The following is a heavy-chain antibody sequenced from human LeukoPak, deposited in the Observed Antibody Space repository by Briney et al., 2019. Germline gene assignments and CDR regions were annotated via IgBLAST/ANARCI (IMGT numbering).Heavy chain of an antibody. V-gene: IGHV3-7*03. CDR3: ARDRTGAGLDY. J-gene: IGHJ4*02. Sequence: GGSLRLSCAASGFTLSNHWMTWVRQVPGRGPEWVANVNRDGSETYYLDSVKGRFTISRDNAKNSLFLQVNSLRAEDTAVYYCARDRTGAGLDYWGQGTLVTVSS. CDR2: VNRDGSET. D-gene: IGHD1-14*01. CDR1: GFTLSNHW.